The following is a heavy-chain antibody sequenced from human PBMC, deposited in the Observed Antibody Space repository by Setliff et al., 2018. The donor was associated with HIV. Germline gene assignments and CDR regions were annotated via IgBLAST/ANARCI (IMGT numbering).Heavy chain of an antibody. Sequence: ASVKVSCRASGYTFTSYAMNWVRQAPGQGLEWMGWINTNTGNPTYAQGFTGRFVFSLDTSVSTAYLQISSLKAEDTAVYYCARGHRVAVAGKRFNYYYYGMDVWGQGTTVTVSS. J-gene: IGHJ6*02. CDR3: ARGHRVAVAGKRFNYYYYGMDV. V-gene: IGHV7-4-1*02. CDR1: GYTFTSYA. D-gene: IGHD6-19*01. CDR2: INTNTGNP.